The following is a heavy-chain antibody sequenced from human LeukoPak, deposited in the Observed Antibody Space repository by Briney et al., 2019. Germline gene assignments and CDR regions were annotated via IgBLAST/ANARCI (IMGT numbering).Heavy chain of an antibody. CDR2: ISSSSSTI. J-gene: IGHJ4*02. D-gene: IGHD3-10*01. Sequence: GGSLRLSCAASGFTFSSYSMNWVRQAPGKGLEWLSYISSSSSTIYYADSVKGRFTISRDNAKNSLYLQMNSLRDEDTAVYYCAREGRDYYGSGSYYAQVYYFDYWGQGTLVTVSS. CDR1: GFTFSSYS. CDR3: AREGRDYYGSGSYYAQVYYFDY. V-gene: IGHV3-48*02.